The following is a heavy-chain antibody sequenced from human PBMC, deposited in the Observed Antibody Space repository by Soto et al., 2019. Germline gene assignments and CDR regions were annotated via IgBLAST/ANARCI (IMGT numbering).Heavy chain of an antibody. CDR2: IIPLLNTV. CDR3: ARKPPLGSSGLYSDY. Sequence: SVKVSCKTSGGTFSNDIITWVRQAPGQGLEWMGRIIPLLNTVNYAQKFQGRVTITADKSTGTAYMEMNSLTYEDTAVYYCARKPPLGSSGLYSDYGGKGTLVTVPS. D-gene: IGHD3-22*01. J-gene: IGHJ4*02. V-gene: IGHV1-69*08. CDR1: GGTFSNDI.